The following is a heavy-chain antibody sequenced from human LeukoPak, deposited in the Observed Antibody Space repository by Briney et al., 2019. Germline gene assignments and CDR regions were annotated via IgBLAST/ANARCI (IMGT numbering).Heavy chain of an antibody. J-gene: IGHJ4*02. CDR1: GYTFTSYY. Sequence: ASVKVSCKASGYTFTSYYMHWVRQAPGQGLEWMGIINPSGGSTSYAQKFQGRVTIARDTSASTAYMELSSLRSEDTAVYYCARVTDYDLYYFDYWGQGTLVTVSS. V-gene: IGHV1-46*01. CDR2: INPSGGST. CDR3: ARVTDYDLYYFDY. D-gene: IGHD4-17*01.